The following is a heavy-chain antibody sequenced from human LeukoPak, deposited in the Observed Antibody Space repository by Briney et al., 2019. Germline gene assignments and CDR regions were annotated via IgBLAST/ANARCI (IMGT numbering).Heavy chain of an antibody. CDR3: ARDSGYYDFWSGYLTNDAFDI. V-gene: IGHV3-7*01. CDR1: GFNFDDYD. D-gene: IGHD3-3*01. CDR2: IKQDGSEE. J-gene: IGHJ3*02. Sequence: AGSLRLSCTASGFNFDDYDMIWVRQAPGKGLEWVANIKQDGSEEYYVDSVKGRFTISRDNAKNSLYLQMNSLRAEDTAVYYCARDSGYYDFWSGYLTNDAFDIWGQGTMVTVSS.